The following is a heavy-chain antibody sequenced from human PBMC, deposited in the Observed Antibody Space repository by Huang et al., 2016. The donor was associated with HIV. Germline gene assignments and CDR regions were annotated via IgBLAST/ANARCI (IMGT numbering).Heavy chain of an antibody. CDR1: GGTFSSYG. V-gene: IGHV1-69*10. CDR3: ARGVFDGVWSGDLLPHFYYMDV. CDR2: TVHTVRIT. J-gene: IGHJ6*03. D-gene: IGHD3-10*01. Sequence: QVQLVQSGAEMKKPGSSVKVSCTAHGGTFSSYGISWVRQAPGQGLGWIGGTVHTVRITDYAQKFQGRLTITADESTSTAYMELSSLRSQDSAIYFCARGVFDGVWSGDLLPHFYYMDVWGKGTTVTVSS.